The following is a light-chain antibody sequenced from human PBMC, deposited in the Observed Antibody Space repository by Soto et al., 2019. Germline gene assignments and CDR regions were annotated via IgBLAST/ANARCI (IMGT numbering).Light chain of an antibody. CDR1: SSNIGSGV. Sequence: QSVLTQPPSASGTSGQRVTISCSGSSSNIGSGVVNWYQQLPGTAPKLLIYSNTQRPSGVPDRFSGSKSGTSASLAISGLQSEDEADYYCAAWDDSLNGPVFGTGTKVTVL. V-gene: IGLV1-44*01. CDR3: AAWDDSLNGPV. J-gene: IGLJ1*01. CDR2: SNT.